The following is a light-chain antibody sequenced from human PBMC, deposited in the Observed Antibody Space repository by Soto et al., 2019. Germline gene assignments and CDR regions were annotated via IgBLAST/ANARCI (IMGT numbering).Light chain of an antibody. CDR2: EGT. J-gene: IGLJ2*01. V-gene: IGLV2-23*01. Sequence: QSALTQPASVSGSPGQSITISCTGTFSDVGGYNLVSWHQQHPGKAPKLIIYEGTRRPSGVSNRFSGSKSGNTASLTISGLQAEDEADYYCCSYAGSSTLVFGGGTQLTVL. CDR1: FSDVGGYNL. CDR3: CSYAGSSTLV.